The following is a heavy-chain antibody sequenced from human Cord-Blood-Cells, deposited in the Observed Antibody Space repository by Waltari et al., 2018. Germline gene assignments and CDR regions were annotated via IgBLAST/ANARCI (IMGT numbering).Heavy chain of an antibody. CDR2: IYYSEST. Sequence: QLQLQESGPGLVKPSETLSLPRTVSGGSISSSSYYWGWIRQPPGKGLGWIGSIYYSESTYYNPSLMSRVTISVDTSKNQFSLKLSSVTAADTAVYYCARHRDIVVVPAAFDYWGQGTLVTVSS. D-gene: IGHD2-2*01. CDR1: GGSISSSSYY. V-gene: IGHV4-39*01. J-gene: IGHJ4*02. CDR3: ARHRDIVVVPAAFDY.